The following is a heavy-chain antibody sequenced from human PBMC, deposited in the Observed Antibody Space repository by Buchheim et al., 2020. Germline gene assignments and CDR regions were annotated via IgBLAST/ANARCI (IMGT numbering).Heavy chain of an antibody. CDR2: IWYDGSNK. CDR3: ARAPYYYDSSGPYY. CDR1: GFTFSSYG. J-gene: IGHJ4*02. V-gene: IGHV3-33*01. D-gene: IGHD3-22*01. Sequence: QVQLVESGGGVVQPGRSLRLSCAASGFTFSSYGMHWVRQAPGKGLEWVAVIWYDGSNKYYADSVKGRFTISRDNSKNTLYLQMNSLRAEDTAVYYCARAPYYYDSSGPYYWGQGTL.